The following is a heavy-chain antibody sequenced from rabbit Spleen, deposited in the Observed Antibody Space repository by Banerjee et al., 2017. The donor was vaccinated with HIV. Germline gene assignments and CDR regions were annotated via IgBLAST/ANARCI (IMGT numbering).Heavy chain of an antibody. V-gene: IGHV1S45*01. CDR1: GFSLNNYW. Sequence: QQQLEESGGGLVKPEGSLTLTCKASGFSLNNYWMSWVRQAPGKGLEWIACINAVTGKAVYASWAKGRFTFSKTSSTTVTLQMTSLTAADTATYFCARDLVAAIGWNFNLWGPGTLVTVS. D-gene: IGHD5-1*01. CDR2: INAVTGKA. CDR3: ARDLVAAIGWNFNL. J-gene: IGHJ4*01.